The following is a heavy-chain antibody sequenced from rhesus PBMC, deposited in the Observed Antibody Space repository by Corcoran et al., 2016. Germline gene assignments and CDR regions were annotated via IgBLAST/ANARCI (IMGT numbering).Heavy chain of an antibody. CDR3: ARLLWSNYYFDY. CDR2: IYGGSGST. V-gene: IGHV4-127*01. J-gene: IGHJ4*01. D-gene: IGHD4-23*01. Sequence: QVQLQESGPGLVKPSETLSLTCAVSGYSISSGYGWGWIRQPPGKGLEWIGQIYGGSGSTYYNPSLKIRVTVSKDTSKNQFSLKLSSVTAADTAVYYCARLLWSNYYFDYWGQGVLVTVSS. CDR1: GYSISSGYG.